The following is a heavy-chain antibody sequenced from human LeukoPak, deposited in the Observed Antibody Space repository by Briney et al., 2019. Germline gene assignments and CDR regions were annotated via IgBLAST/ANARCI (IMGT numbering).Heavy chain of an antibody. Sequence: GGSLRLSCAASGFTFSIYAATWFRQAPGKGLEWVSAISVSGANTYYADSVKGRFTISRDNSKNTLYLQMNSLRAEDTAVYYCAKTPYSSSWYVPNYFDYWGQGNLVTVSS. CDR2: ISVSGANT. J-gene: IGHJ4*02. CDR1: GFTFSIYA. CDR3: AKTPYSSSWYVPNYFDY. V-gene: IGHV3-23*01. D-gene: IGHD6-13*01.